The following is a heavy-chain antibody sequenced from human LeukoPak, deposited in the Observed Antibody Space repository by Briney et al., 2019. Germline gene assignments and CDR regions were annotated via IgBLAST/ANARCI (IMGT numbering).Heavy chain of an antibody. Sequence: GASVKVSCKASGYTFTGYDINWVRQATGQGLEWMGWMNPNSGNTGYAQKFQGRVTMTRNTSISTAYMELSSLRSEDTAVYYCAREEDTAMVPGYWGQGTLVTVSS. CDR2: MNPNSGNT. CDR1: GYTFTGYD. J-gene: IGHJ4*02. V-gene: IGHV1-8*01. D-gene: IGHD5-18*01. CDR3: AREEDTAMVPGY.